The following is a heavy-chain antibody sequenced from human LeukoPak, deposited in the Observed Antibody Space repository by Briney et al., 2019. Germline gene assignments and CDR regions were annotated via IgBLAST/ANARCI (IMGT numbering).Heavy chain of an antibody. CDR1: GFSVSGHY. J-gene: IGHJ5*02. CDR3: IVFGDSNH. V-gene: IGHV3-53*01. Sequence: GESLRLSCAASGFSVSGHYMSWVRQAPGKGLEWVSAIHTSGDTCYADSVKGRFTISRDTSKNTLYLQINSLRVEDTAVYYCIVFGDSNHWGQGTLVTVSS. D-gene: IGHD4-17*01. CDR2: IHTSGDT.